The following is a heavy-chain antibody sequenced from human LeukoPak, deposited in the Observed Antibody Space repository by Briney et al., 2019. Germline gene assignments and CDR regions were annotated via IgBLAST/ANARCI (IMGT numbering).Heavy chain of an antibody. CDR2: IIPILGIA. CDR3: ARGSLLWFGSYYYYGMDV. Sequence: SVKVSCKASGGTFSSYAISWVRQAPGQGLEWMGRIIPILGIANYAQKFQGRVTITADKSTSTAYMELSSLRSEDTAVYYCARGSLLWFGSYYYYGMDVWGQGTTVTVSS. D-gene: IGHD3-10*01. CDR1: GGTFSSYA. V-gene: IGHV1-69*04. J-gene: IGHJ6*02.